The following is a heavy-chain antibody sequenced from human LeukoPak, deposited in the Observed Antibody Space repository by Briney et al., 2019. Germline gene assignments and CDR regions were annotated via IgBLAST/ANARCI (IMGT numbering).Heavy chain of an antibody. CDR3: ARGLGYCSGGSCYEDY. J-gene: IGHJ4*02. CDR1: GGSISSSNW. V-gene: IGHV4-4*02. CDR2: IYHSGST. D-gene: IGHD2-15*01. Sequence: SETPSLTCAVSGGSISSSNWWSWVRQPPGKGLEWIGEIYHSGSTNYNPSLKSRVTISVDKSKNQFSLKLSSATAADTAVYYCARGLGYCSGGSCYEDYWGQGTLVTVSS.